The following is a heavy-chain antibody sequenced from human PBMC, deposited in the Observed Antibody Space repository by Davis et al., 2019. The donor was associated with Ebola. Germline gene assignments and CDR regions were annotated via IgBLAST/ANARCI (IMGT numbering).Heavy chain of an antibody. J-gene: IGHJ4*02. Sequence: AASVKVSCKASGYTVTSYYIHWVRQAPGQGLDWMGVIKTSDGYTTYARKFQGRVTMTRDTSTSTVYMELSSLISDDTAVYYCAGGGTVGVQWLAREDYWGQGTLVTVSS. CDR2: IKTSDGYT. CDR1: GYTVTSYY. D-gene: IGHD6-19*01. CDR3: AGGGTVGVQWLAREDY. V-gene: IGHV1-46*01.